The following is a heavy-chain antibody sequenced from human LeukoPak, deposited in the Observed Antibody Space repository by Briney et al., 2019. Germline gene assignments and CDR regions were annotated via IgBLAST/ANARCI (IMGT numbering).Heavy chain of an antibody. V-gene: IGHV1-18*01. CDR3: ARVSVPTYYYDSSGYWFDP. CDR1: GYTFTSYD. D-gene: IGHD3-22*01. CDR2: ISAYNGNT. J-gene: IGHJ5*02. Sequence: GASVKVSCKASGYTFTSYDISWVRQAPGQGLEWMGWISAYNGNTNYAQKLQGRVTMTTDTSTSTAYMELRSLRSDDTAVYYCARVSVPTYYYDSSGYWFDPWGQGTLVTVSS.